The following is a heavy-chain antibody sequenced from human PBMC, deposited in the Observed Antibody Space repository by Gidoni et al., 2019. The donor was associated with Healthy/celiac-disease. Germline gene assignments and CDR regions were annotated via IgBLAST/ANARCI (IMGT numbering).Heavy chain of an antibody. CDR2: MKPNSGNT. Sequence: QVQLVQSGAEVKNPGASVKSSCKASGNTFTSYESNWVRQATGQGLEWMGWMKPNSGNTGYAQKFQGRVTMTRNTSTSTAYMELSSLRSEDTAVYYCARLVDSGWYNWFDPWGQGTLVTVSS. J-gene: IGHJ5*02. CDR1: GNTFTSYE. D-gene: IGHD6-19*01. CDR3: ARLVDSGWYNWFDP. V-gene: IGHV1-8*01.